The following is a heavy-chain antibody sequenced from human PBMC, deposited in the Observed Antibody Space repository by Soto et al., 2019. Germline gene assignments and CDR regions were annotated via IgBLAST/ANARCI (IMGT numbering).Heavy chain of an antibody. J-gene: IGHJ4*02. CDR3: AKDQGLLGYCSGGSCYSGSFGY. CDR1: GFTFSSYG. V-gene: IGHV3-30*18. Sequence: QVQLVESGGGVVQPGRSLRLSCAASGFTFSSYGMHWVRQAPGKGLEWVAVISYDGSNKYYADSVKGRFTISRDNSKNTLYLQMNSLGAEDTAVYYCAKDQGLLGYCSGGSCYSGSFGYWGQGTLVTVSS. D-gene: IGHD2-15*01. CDR2: ISYDGSNK.